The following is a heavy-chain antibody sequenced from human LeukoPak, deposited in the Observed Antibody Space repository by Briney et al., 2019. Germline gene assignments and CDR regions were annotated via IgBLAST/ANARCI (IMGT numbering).Heavy chain of an antibody. CDR3: VRQRGSSETINHFDP. CDR1: GSLFTTYW. Sequence: GGPLEISCETSGSLFTTYWIGWVRQLPGTGLEWLRAIYTDDSDSSYSPSFQGQVVFSADTSIRTAYLQWNSLKTSDTAMYYCVRQRGSSETINHFDPWGQGTLVTVSS. D-gene: IGHD4-17*01. J-gene: IGHJ5*02. V-gene: IGHV5-51*01. CDR2: IYTDDSDS.